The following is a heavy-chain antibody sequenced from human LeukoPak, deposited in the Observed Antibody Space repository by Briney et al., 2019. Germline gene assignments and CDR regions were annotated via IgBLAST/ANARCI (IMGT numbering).Heavy chain of an antibody. CDR2: IRYDGSNK. J-gene: IGHJ5*02. D-gene: IGHD2-21*01. V-gene: IGHV3-30*02. Sequence: PGGSLRLSCAASGFTFSSYSMHRVRQAPGKGLEWVAFIRYDGSNKYYADSVKGRFTISRDNSKNTLYLQMNSLRAEDTAVYYCAADLWFEPTLDGFDPWGQGTLVTVSS. CDR1: GFTFSSYS. CDR3: AADLWFEPTLDGFDP.